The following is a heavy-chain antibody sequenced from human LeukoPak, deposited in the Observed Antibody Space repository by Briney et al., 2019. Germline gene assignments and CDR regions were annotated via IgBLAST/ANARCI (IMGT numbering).Heavy chain of an antibody. CDR1: GGTFSSYA. CDR3: ARDDYYYDSSGDYHYGMDV. Sequence: GASVKVSCKASGGTFSSYAISWVRQAPGQGLEWMGGIIPIFGTANYAQKFQGRVTITADESTSTAYMELSSLRSEDTAVYYCARDDYYYDSSGDYHYGMDVWGQGTTVTVSS. CDR2: IIPIFGTA. J-gene: IGHJ6*02. V-gene: IGHV1-69*13. D-gene: IGHD3-22*01.